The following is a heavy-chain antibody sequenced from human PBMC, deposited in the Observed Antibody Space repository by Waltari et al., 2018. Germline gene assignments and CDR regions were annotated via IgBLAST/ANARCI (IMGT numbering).Heavy chain of an antibody. Sequence: QVQLVESGGGVVQPGRSLRLPCEASGFTFRPYAMHWVRQAPGKGLEWVALISYDGNNKYYADSVKGRFTISRDNSKNTLYLQLNSLRAEDTAVYYCARDGTSYDFWSGYFDSWGQGTLVTVSS. D-gene: IGHD3-3*01. CDR1: GFTFRPYA. CDR3: ARDGTSYDFWSGYFDS. J-gene: IGHJ5*01. V-gene: IGHV3-30-3*01. CDR2: ISYDGNNK.